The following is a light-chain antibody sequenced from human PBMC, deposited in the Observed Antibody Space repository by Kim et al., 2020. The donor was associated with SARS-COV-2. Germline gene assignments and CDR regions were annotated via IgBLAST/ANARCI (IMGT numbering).Light chain of an antibody. CDR3: QQYLSTPYT. Sequence: RATINCKSSQNVLYNSNNRNYLAWYQQKPGQPPKLLIYWASTRESGVPDRFSGSGSATDFTLTISSLQAEDVAVYYCQQYLSTPYTFGQGTKLEI. J-gene: IGKJ2*01. V-gene: IGKV4-1*01. CDR2: WAS. CDR1: QNVLYNSNNRNY.